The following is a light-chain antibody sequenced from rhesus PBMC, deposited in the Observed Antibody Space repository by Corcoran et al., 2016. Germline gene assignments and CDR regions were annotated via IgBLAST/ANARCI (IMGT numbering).Light chain of an antibody. J-gene: IGKJ1*01. V-gene: IGKV1-28*03. CDR3: LQHNTYPWT. CDR2: DAS. CDR1: QRISSY. Sequence: DIQMTQSPSSLSVSVGDTVSITCRASQRISSYLSWFQQKPGKAPNLLIYDASTLESGVPSRLSGIGSGTDVTLTISSLQPEDFATYYCLQHNTYPWTFGQGTKVEIK.